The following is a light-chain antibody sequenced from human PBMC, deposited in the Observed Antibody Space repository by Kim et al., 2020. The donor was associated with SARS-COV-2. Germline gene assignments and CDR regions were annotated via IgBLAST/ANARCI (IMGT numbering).Light chain of an antibody. Sequence: QSALTQPASVSGSPGQSIIISCTGTSSDVGAYNYVSWYQQHPGKVPKLILYDVSQRPSGVSYRFSGSKSGNTASLTISGLQADDEADYYCGSYTRSSPWVFGGGTQLTVL. CDR2: DVS. J-gene: IGLJ3*02. CDR3: GSYTRSSPWV. CDR1: SSDVGAYNY. V-gene: IGLV2-14*03.